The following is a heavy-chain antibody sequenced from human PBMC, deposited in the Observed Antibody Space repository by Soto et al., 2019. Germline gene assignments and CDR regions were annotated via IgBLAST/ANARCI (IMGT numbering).Heavy chain of an antibody. J-gene: IGHJ2*01. D-gene: IGHD2-15*01. CDR3: AREQLLLNTYWYFDL. Sequence: EVQLVESGGGLVQPGGSLRLSCAASGFTFSSYSMNWVRQAPGKGLEWVSYISSSSSTIYYADSVKGRFTISRDNAKNSLYLQMNSLRAEDTAVYYCAREQLLLNTYWYFDLWGRGTLVTVSS. CDR1: GFTFSSYS. V-gene: IGHV3-48*01. CDR2: ISSSSSTI.